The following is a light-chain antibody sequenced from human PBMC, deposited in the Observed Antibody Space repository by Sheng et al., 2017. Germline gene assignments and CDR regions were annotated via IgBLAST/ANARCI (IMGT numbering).Light chain of an antibody. J-gene: IGKJ4*01. V-gene: IGKV3-15*01. Sequence: DIVMTQSPATLSVSPGERATLSCRASQSVSSNLAWYQQKPGQAPRLLISGASTRATGIPARFSGSESGTEFTLTISSLQSEDFAVYYCQQYNKWPPTFGGGTKVEIK. CDR3: QQYNKWPPT. CDR1: QSVSSN. CDR2: GAS.